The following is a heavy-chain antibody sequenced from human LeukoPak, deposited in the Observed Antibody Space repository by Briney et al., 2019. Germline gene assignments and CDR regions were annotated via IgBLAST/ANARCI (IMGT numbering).Heavy chain of an antibody. V-gene: IGHV1-69*04. J-gene: IGHJ4*02. Sequence: SVKVSCKASGGTFSSYAISWVRQAPGQGLEWMGRIIPILGIANYAQKFQGRVTITADKSTSTAYMELSSLRSEDTAVYHCARSIVVVTAMPKYYFDYWGQGTLVTVSS. CDR2: IIPILGIA. D-gene: IGHD2-21*02. CDR3: ARSIVVVTAMPKYYFDY. CDR1: GGTFSSYA.